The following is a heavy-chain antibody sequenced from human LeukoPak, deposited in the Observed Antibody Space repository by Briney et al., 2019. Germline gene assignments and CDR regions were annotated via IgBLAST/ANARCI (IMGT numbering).Heavy chain of an antibody. CDR2: ISSGSIYT. V-gene: IGHV3-11*05. CDR1: GFTFSDYY. CDR3: ARVHSYGNDY. J-gene: IGHJ4*02. Sequence: PGGSLRLSCAASGFTFSDYYMTWIRQAPGKGLEWVSYISSGSIYTTYADSVKGRFTISRDNAKTSLYLQMNTLRAEDTAVYYCARVHSYGNDYWGQGTLVTVSS. D-gene: IGHD5-18*01.